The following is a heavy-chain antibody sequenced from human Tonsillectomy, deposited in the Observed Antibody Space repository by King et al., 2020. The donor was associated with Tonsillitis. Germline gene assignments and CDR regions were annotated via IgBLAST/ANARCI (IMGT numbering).Heavy chain of an antibody. V-gene: IGHV3-53*01. Sequence: EVQLVESGGGLVRPGGSLRLSCAASGFSVSTAYMAWVRLAPGKGPEWVSVIYALGSTYYADSVRGRFTLSRDNSKNALNLLMNSLRAEDTAVYYCATGGSASVVATLDYWGQGTLVTVSA. D-gene: IGHD2-21*02. J-gene: IGHJ4*02. CDR3: ATGGSASVVATLDY. CDR1: GFSVSTAY. CDR2: IYALGST.